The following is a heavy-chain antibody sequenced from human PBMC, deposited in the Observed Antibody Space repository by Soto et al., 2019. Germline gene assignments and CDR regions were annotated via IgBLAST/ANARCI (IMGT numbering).Heavy chain of an antibody. Sequence: EVVLLESGGGLVQPGGSLRLSCEVSGFAFSFYSMSWVRQAPGKGLEWVASISGNGGTTYYAAYGKGRFTFSRDNSKNTLYLQMNNLRGEDTAVYYCAKDRGGFTNGWEFFDSWGQGTLVTVSS. CDR2: ISGNGGTT. CDR3: AKDRGGFTNGWEFFDS. V-gene: IGHV3-23*01. CDR1: GFAFSFYS. J-gene: IGHJ4*02. D-gene: IGHD3-10*01.